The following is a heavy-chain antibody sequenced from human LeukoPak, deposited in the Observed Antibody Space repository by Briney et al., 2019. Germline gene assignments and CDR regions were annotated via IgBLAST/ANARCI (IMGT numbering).Heavy chain of an antibody. CDR1: TGSFSDYY. CDR2: INRSGSA. D-gene: IGHD3-16*01. Sequence: SETLSLTCAGSTGSFSDYYWSWIRQPPGKGLEWIGEINRSGSANHNPSLKSRVTLSIDTSKKQLYLKLNSVTAADTAVYYCARHYGPWGQGTLVTVSS. V-gene: IGHV4-34*01. J-gene: IGHJ5*02. CDR3: ARHYGP.